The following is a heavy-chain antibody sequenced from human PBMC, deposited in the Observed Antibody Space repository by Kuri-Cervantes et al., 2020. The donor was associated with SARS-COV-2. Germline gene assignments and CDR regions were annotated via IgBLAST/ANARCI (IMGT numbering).Heavy chain of an antibody. V-gene: IGHV4-34*01. CDR2: INHSGST. Sequence: SETLSLTCAVYGGSFSGYYWSWIRQPPGKGLEWIGEINHSGSTNYNPSLKSRVTMSVDTSKNQFSLKLSSVTAADAAVYYCARELGITMSWDAFDIWGQGTMVTVSS. CDR3: ARELGITMSWDAFDI. CDR1: GGSFSGYY. J-gene: IGHJ3*02. D-gene: IGHD3-22*01.